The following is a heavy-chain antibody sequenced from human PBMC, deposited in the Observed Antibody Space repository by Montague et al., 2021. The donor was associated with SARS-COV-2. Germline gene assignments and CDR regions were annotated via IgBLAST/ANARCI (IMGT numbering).Heavy chain of an antibody. CDR2: INYSGTT. J-gene: IGHJ4*02. D-gene: IGHD6-13*01. CDR3: ARHWGIAAAGN. CDR1: GGSITDRTYY. Sequence: SDTLSPTRSVSGGSITDRTYYWGCIRQSPGKGLEWIGAINYSGTTYYNPSLKSRVTISLDTAKNQFSLKMTSVTAADTAVYYCARHWGIAAAGNWGQGTLVTVSS. V-gene: IGHV4-39*01.